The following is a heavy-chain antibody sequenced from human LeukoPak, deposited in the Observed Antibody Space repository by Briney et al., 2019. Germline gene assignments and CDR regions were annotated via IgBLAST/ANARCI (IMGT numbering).Heavy chain of an antibody. D-gene: IGHD1/OR15-1a*01. CDR3: VKDYNWHIFHY. J-gene: IGHJ4*02. Sequence: GGSLRLSCSASGFTFSSYAMHWVRQAPGKGLEYVSAISSNGGITYYADSVKGRFTISRDNSKNTLYLQMSSLRAEDTAVYYCVKDYNWHIFHYWGQGTLVTVSS. CDR1: GFTFSSYA. CDR2: ISSNGGIT. V-gene: IGHV3-64D*09.